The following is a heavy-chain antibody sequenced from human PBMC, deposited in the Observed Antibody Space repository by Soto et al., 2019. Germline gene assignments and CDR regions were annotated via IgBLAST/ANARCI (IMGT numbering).Heavy chain of an antibody. CDR2: TYYRSKWYN. CDR3: ARAPSSFLTRGLWSGENYYYYGMDV. D-gene: IGHD5-18*01. CDR1: GDSVSSNRAA. J-gene: IGHJ6*02. V-gene: IGHV6-1*01. Sequence: SQTLSLTCAISGDSVSSNRAAWNWIRQSTSRGLEWLGRTYYRSKWYNDYAVSVKSRITINPDTSKNQFSLQLNSVTPEDTAVYYCARAPSSFLTRGLWSGENYYYYGMDVWGQGTTVTVSS.